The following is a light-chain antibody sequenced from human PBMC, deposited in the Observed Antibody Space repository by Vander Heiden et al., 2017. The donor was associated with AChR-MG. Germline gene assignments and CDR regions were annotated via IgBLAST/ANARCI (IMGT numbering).Light chain of an antibody. CDR1: TGAVTRSNH. CDR3: LLYYGGAHMV. J-gene: IGLJ2*01. CDR2: STT. Sequence: QTVVTQEPSLTVSPGGTVTLTCASSTGAVTRSNHPNWVQQKPGQAPRPLIYSTTYTHSWTPARFSGSPLGGKAALTLSGAQPEDEADYYCLLYYGGAHMVFGGGTKVTVL. V-gene: IGLV7-43*01.